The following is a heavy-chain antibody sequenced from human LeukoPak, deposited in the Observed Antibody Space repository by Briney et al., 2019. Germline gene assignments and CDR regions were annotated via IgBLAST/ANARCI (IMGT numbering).Heavy chain of an antibody. D-gene: IGHD3-10*01. CDR1: GFTFNSCW. J-gene: IGHJ6*03. CDR2: IKQDGSEK. Sequence: PGGSLRLSCAASGFTFNSCWMSWVRQAPGKGLEWVANIKQDGSEKYYVDSVKGRFTISRDNAKNSLYLQMNSLRAEDTAVYYCARDITMVRGVIHIPLTKYRAKYYMDVWGKGTTVTVSS. CDR3: ARDITMVRGVIHIPLTKYRAKYYMDV. V-gene: IGHV3-7*01.